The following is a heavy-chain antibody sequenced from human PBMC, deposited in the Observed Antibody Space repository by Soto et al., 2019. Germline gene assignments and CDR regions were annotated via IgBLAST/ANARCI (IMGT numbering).Heavy chain of an antibody. CDR1: GGTFSSYA. J-gene: IGHJ5*02. CDR3: ARDYYYDSSGFANWFDP. D-gene: IGHD3-22*01. CDR2: ISAYNGNT. Sequence: ASVKVSCKASGGTFSSYAISWVRQAPGQGLEWMGWISAYNGNTNYAQKLQGRVTMTTDTSTSTAYMELRSLRSDDTAVYYCARDYYYDSSGFANWFDPWGQGTLVTVSS. V-gene: IGHV1-18*01.